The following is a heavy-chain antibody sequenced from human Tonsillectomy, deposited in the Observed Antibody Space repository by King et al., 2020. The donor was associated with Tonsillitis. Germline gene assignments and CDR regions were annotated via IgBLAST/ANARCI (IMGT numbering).Heavy chain of an antibody. V-gene: IGHV4-59*01. D-gene: IGHD1-1*01. CDR3: ARDDVGLNGWFDP. CDR2: IYYSGST. CDR1: GGSISSYY. Sequence: VQLQESGPGLVKPSETLSLTCTVSGGSISSYYWSWIRPPPGKGLEWIGYIYYSGSTNYNPSLKSRVTISVDTSKNQFSLKLSSVTAADTAVYYCARDDVGLNGWFDPWGQGTLVTVSS. J-gene: IGHJ5*02.